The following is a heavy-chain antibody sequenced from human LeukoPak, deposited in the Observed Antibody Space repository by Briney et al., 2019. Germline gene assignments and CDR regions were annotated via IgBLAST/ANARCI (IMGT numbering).Heavy chain of an antibody. CDR2: ISYDGSNK. D-gene: IGHD3-3*01. Sequence: GGSLRLSCAASGFTFSSYAMHWVRRAPGKGLEWVAVISYDGSNKYYADSVKGRFTISRDNSKNTLYLQMNSLRAEDTAVYYCASTSSQYDFWSGYHPSEAFDIWGQGTMVTVSS. CDR3: ASTSSQYDFWSGYHPSEAFDI. CDR1: GFTFSSYA. J-gene: IGHJ3*02. V-gene: IGHV3-30-3*01.